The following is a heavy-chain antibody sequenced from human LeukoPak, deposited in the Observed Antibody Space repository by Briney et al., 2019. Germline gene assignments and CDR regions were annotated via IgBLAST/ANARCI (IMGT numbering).Heavy chain of an antibody. V-gene: IGHV3-30*04. J-gene: IGHJ6*02. CDR1: GFTFSYYA. CDR3: ARPQSFYSYYGMDV. Sequence: PGGSLRLSCAASGFTFSYYAMHWVRQAPGKGLEWVAVISYDGTNNYYADSVKGRFTISRDSSKSTLYLQMNSLTAEDTGVYYCARPQSFYSYYGMDVWGQGTTVTVSS. CDR2: ISYDGTNN.